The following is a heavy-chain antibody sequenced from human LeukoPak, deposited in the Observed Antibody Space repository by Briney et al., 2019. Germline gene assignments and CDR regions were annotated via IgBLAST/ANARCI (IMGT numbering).Heavy chain of an antibody. Sequence: PSETLSLTCTVSGGSISSYYWSWIRQPPGKGLEWIGYIYYSGSTNYNPSLKSRVTISVDTSKNQFSLKLSSATAADTAVYYCARGVRDTVTTYYFDYWGQGTLVTVSS. CDR1: GGSISSYY. CDR3: ARGVRDTVTTYYFDY. D-gene: IGHD4-17*01. CDR2: IYYSGST. J-gene: IGHJ4*02. V-gene: IGHV4-59*01.